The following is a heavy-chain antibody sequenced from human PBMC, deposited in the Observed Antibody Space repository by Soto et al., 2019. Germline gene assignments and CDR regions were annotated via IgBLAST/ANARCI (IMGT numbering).Heavy chain of an antibody. CDR1: GFTFSSYG. CDR2: ISYDGSNK. J-gene: IGHJ6*02. Sequence: LRLSCAASGFTFSSYGMHWVRQAPGKGLEWVAVISYDGSNKYYADSVKGRFTISRDNSKNTLYLQMNSLRSDDTAVYYCARKALAVGGLSYYGMDVWGPGTTVTVSS. D-gene: IGHD6-19*01. V-gene: IGHV3-30*03. CDR3: ARKALAVGGLSYYGMDV.